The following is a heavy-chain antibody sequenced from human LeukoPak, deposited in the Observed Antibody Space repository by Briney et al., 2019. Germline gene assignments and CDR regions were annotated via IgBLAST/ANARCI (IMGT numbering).Heavy chain of an antibody. CDR3: AADGRDYGDYVVAFDI. CDR1: GFTFTSSA. D-gene: IGHD4-17*01. V-gene: IGHV1-58*01. CDR2: IVVGSGNT. Sequence: TSVQVSCKASGFTFTSSAVQWVRQARGQRREWIGWIVVGSGNTNYAQKFQERVTITRDMSTSTAYMELSSLRSEDTAVYYCAADGRDYGDYVVAFDIWGQGTMVTVSS. J-gene: IGHJ3*02.